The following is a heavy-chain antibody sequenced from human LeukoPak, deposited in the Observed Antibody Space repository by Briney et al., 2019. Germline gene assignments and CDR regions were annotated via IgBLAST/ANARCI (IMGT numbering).Heavy chain of an antibody. CDR3: ARDHGVAGYYYYYGMDV. CDR2: ISANGGST. J-gene: IGHJ6*02. CDR1: GFTFSSNA. D-gene: IGHD6-19*01. Sequence: PGGSLRLSCSASGFTFSSNAMHWVRQAPGKGLEYVSFISANGGSTYYADSVKGRFTISRDNSKNTLYLQMSSLRAEDTAVYYCARDHGVAGYYYYYGMDVWGQGTTVTVSS. V-gene: IGHV3-64D*09.